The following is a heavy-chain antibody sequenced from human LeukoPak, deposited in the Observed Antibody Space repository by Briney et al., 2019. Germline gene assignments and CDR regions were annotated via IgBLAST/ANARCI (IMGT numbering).Heavy chain of an antibody. J-gene: IGHJ5*02. Sequence: PSETLSLTCAVYGGSFSGYYWGWIRQPPGKGLEWIGEINHSGSTNYNPSLKSRVTISVDTSKNQFSLKLSSVTAADTAVYYCARGSAWAAAGTMYNWFDPWGQGTLVTVSS. CDR2: INHSGST. D-gene: IGHD6-13*01. CDR3: ARGSAWAAAGTMYNWFDP. V-gene: IGHV4-34*01. CDR1: GGSFSGYY.